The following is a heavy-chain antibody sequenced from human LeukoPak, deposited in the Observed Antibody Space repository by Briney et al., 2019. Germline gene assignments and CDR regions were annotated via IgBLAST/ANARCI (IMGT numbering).Heavy chain of an antibody. CDR2: INHSGST. Sequence: SETLSLTCAVYGGSFSGYYWSWIGQPPGKGLEWIGEINHSGSTNYNPSLKSRVTISVDTSKNQFSLKLSSVTAADTAVYYCARLTASGYPPLYWGQGTLVTVSS. CDR1: GGSFSGYY. J-gene: IGHJ4*02. D-gene: IGHD3-22*01. CDR3: ARLTASGYPPLY. V-gene: IGHV4-34*01.